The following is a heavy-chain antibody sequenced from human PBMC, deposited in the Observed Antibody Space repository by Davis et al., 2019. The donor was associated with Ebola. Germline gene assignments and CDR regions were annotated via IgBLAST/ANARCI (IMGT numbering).Heavy chain of an antibody. CDR1: GGSISSSSYY. J-gene: IGHJ6*02. V-gene: IGHV4-39*01. CDR3: ARSNYCSSTSCYLLGGAGGMDV. Sequence: SETLSLTCTVSGGSISSSSYYWGWIRQPPGKGLEWIGSIYYSGSTYYNPSLKSRVTISVDTSKNQFSLKLSSVTAADTAVYYCARSNYCSSTSCYLLGGAGGMDVWGQGTTVTVSS. D-gene: IGHD2-2*01. CDR2: IYYSGST.